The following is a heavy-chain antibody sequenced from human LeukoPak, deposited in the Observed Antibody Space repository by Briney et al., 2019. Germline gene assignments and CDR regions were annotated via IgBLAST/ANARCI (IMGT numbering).Heavy chain of an antibody. CDR2: ISSSSSSI. Sequence: GGSLRLSCAASGFTFSGYTMNWVRQAPGKGLEWVSSISSSSSSIYYADSVKGRFTISRDNAKNSLYLQMDSLRAEDTAVYYCARSGYNWNDVIFFDYWGQGILVTVSS. D-gene: IGHD1-1*01. V-gene: IGHV3-21*01. J-gene: IGHJ4*02. CDR3: ARSGYNWNDVIFFDY. CDR1: GFTFSGYT.